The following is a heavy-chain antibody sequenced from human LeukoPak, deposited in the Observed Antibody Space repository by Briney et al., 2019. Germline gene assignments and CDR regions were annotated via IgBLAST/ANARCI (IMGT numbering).Heavy chain of an antibody. CDR1: GGSIGLSSDY. V-gene: IGHV4-39*07. J-gene: IGHJ4*02. CDR2: IYYSGNT. CDR3: ARGYLRVPFDD. Sequence: PSETLSLTCSVSGGSIGLSSDYWGWVRQPPGKGLEWIGSIYYSGNTYYSPPLKSRVTISVDTSKKQFSLRLSSVTAADTAIYYCARGYLRVPFDDWGQGTLVTVSS. D-gene: IGHD1-26*01.